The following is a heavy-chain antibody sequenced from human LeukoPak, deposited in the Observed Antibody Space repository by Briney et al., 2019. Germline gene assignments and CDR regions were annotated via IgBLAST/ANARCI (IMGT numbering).Heavy chain of an antibody. CDR2: IYNSDGT. CDR1: GFTFSSYW. D-gene: IGHD6-13*01. CDR3: ARGWYFDY. Sequence: GGSLRLSCAASGFTFSSYWMNWVRQAPGKGLERISVIYNSDGTYYADSVKGRFTISRDNSKNTLYLQMNSLRAEDTAVYYCARGWYFDYWGQGTLVTVSS. J-gene: IGHJ4*02. V-gene: IGHV3-53*01.